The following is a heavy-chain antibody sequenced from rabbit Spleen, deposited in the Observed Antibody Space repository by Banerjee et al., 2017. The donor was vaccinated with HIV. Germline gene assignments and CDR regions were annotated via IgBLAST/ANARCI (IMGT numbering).Heavy chain of an antibody. J-gene: IGHJ6*01. CDR3: ARDTATSFSSYGMDL. D-gene: IGHD1-1*01. Sequence: QEQLVESGGGLVKPEGSLKLTCTASGVSFSFSNYMCWVRQAPGKGLEWIGCVDVGSSGFTYFANWAKGRFTISKTSSTTVTLKMTSLTAADTATYFCARDTATSFSSYGMDLWGQGTLVTVS. V-gene: IGHV1S45*01. CDR1: GVSFSFSNY. CDR2: VDVGSSGFT.